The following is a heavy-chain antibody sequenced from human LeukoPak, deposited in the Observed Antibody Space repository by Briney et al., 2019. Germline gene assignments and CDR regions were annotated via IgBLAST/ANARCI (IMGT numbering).Heavy chain of an antibody. J-gene: IGHJ4*02. V-gene: IGHV3-21*01. CDR1: GFTFSSYS. CDR2: ISSSSSYI. D-gene: IGHD3-9*01. CDR3: ARDNGIRYFDY. Sequence: GGSLRLSCAASGFTFSSYSMNWVRQAPGKGLEWVSSISSSSSYIYYADSVKGRFTISRDNAKNSLYLQMNSLRAEDTVVYYCARDNGIRYFDYWGQGTLVTVSS.